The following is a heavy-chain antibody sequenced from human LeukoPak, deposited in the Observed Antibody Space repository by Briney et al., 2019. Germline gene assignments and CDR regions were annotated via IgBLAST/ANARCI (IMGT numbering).Heavy chain of an antibody. D-gene: IGHD3-22*01. CDR2: ISYDGSNQ. CDR1: GFTFSSYG. V-gene: IGHV3-30*18. Sequence: GGSMRLSCAASGFTFSSYGMHWVRQAPGKGMEWVAVISYDGSNQYHADSVQGRFTLSRDNAKNTLYRQMNSLRAEDTAVYYCAKQGPYDSSAYLFDYWGQGTLVTVSS. CDR3: AKQGPYDSSAYLFDY. J-gene: IGHJ4*02.